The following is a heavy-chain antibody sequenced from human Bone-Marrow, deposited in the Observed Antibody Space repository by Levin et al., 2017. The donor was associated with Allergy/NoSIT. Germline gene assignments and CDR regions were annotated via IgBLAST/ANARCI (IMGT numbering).Heavy chain of an antibody. CDR2: ITADGLVS. J-gene: IGHJ6*03. CDR1: GFTFSYHA. Sequence: GGSLRLSCAASGFTFSYHAMTWVRLSSGKGLEWVATITADGLVSGLANAVRGRFTISRDNSKNTLFLQMRSLRAEDTAIYYCAKDGHYTDYYYYMDVWGKGTTVTVSS. D-gene: IGHD3-22*01. CDR3: AKDGHYTDYYYYMDV. V-gene: IGHV3-23*01.